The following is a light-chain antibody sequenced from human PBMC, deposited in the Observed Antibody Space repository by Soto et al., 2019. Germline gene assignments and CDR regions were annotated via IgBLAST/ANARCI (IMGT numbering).Light chain of an antibody. CDR1: SSKIGAGYD. V-gene: IGLV1-40*01. J-gene: IGLJ1*01. CDR2: GNS. Sequence: VMAHPPSVSGAPGQKVTISCTGISSKIGAGYDLHWYQQLPGTAPKLLLYGNSNRPSGVPDRFSGSKSGTSASLAITGLQAEDEADYYCQSYDSSLSAYVFGTGTKVTVL. CDR3: QSYDSSLSAYV.